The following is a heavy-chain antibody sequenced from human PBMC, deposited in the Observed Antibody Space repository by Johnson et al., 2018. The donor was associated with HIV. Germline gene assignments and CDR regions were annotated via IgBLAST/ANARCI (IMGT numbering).Heavy chain of an antibody. J-gene: IGHJ3*02. Sequence: QVQLVESGGGVVQPGGSLRLSCAASGFTFSSYDMHWVRQAPGKGLEWVAFIRFDGSNTYYADSVKGRFTISRDKAKNTLYLQMNSLRAEDTALYYCARENYYDILNDAFDIWGQGTMVTVSS. V-gene: IGHV3-30*02. CDR1: GFTFSSYD. D-gene: IGHD3-22*01. CDR2: IRFDGSNT. CDR3: ARENYYDILNDAFDI.